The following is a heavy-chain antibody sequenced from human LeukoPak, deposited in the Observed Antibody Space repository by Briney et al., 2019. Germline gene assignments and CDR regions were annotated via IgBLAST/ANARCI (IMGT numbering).Heavy chain of an antibody. J-gene: IGHJ4*02. V-gene: IGHV4-4*07. Sequence: TSSETLSLTCAGSGGSSGGYSWNWIRQPAGKELEWIGRVHSSGSTDYYPSLKSRVTMSVDKSKNQFFLKMSSVTAADTAVYYCAREGTYELDYWGQGTLVTVSS. CDR3: AREGTYELDY. CDR2: VHSSGST. D-gene: IGHD5-12*01. CDR1: GGSSGGYS.